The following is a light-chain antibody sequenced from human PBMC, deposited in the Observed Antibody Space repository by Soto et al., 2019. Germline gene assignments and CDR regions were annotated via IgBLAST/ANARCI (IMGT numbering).Light chain of an antibody. CDR1: SSNIGAGYD. CDR3: QSYDTGLSVLYV. CDR2: GNN. J-gene: IGLJ1*01. V-gene: IGLV1-40*01. Sequence: QSVLTQPPSVSGAPGQRVTISCTGSSSNIGAGYDVHWYQQLPGTAPKLLIYGNNNRPSGVPDRFSGSKSGTSASLAVTGLQAEDEADYYCQSYDTGLSVLYVFGTGTKVTVL.